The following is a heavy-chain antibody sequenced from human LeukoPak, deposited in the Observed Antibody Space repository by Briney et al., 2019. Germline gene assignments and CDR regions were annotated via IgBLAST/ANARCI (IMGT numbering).Heavy chain of an antibody. Sequence: PSETLSLTCTVSGGSISSGGYYWSWIRQHPGKGLEWIGYIYYSGSTYYNPSLKSRVTISVDTSKNQFSLKLSSVTAADTAVYYCARDVSPDYCSSTSCYLDYYMDVWGKGTTVTVSS. J-gene: IGHJ6*03. CDR2: IYYSGST. V-gene: IGHV4-31*03. CDR1: GGSISSGGYY. CDR3: ARDVSPDYCSSTSCYLDYYMDV. D-gene: IGHD2-2*01.